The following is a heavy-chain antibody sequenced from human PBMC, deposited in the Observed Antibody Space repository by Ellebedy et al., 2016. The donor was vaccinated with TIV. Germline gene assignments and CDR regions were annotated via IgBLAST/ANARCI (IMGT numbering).Heavy chain of an antibody. CDR3: ARHSTPYSGYDTDFDF. CDR1: GYSFSHYW. D-gene: IGHD5-12*01. CDR2: VHPEDSDT. V-gene: IGHV5-51*01. Sequence: GESLKISCKGSGYSFSHYWIGWVRQMPGKGREWIGTVHPEDSDTRYSPSFQGQVTISAANYISTAYLQWSSLKASDTATYYCARHSTPYSGYDTDFDFWGQGTLVTVSS. J-gene: IGHJ4*02.